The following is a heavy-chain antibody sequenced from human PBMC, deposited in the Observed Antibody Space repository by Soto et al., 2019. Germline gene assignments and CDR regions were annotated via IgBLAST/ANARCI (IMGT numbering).Heavy chain of an antibody. CDR2: IYYSGST. D-gene: IGHD3-22*01. V-gene: IGHV4-59*01. CDR3: ARVNTNYYDSSGYYPLDYYYGMDV. J-gene: IGHJ6*02. Sequence: ASETLSLTCTVSGGSISSYYWSWIRQPPGKGLEWIGYIYYSGSTNYNPSLKSRVTISVDTSKNQFSLKLSSVTAADTAVYYCARVNTNYYDSSGYYPLDYYYGMDVWGQGTTVTVSS. CDR1: GGSISSYY.